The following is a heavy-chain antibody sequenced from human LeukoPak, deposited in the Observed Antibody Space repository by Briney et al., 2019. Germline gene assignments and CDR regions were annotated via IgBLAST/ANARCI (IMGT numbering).Heavy chain of an antibody. D-gene: IGHD3-10*01. Sequence: SGPTLVNPTQTLTLTCTFSGFSLSTSGMCVSWIRQPPGKALEWLARIDWDDDKYYSTSLKTRLTISKDTSKNQVVLTMTNMDPVDTATYYCARTLWFGESRYFDYWGQGTLVTVSS. CDR2: IDWDDDK. CDR1: GFSLSTSGMC. V-gene: IGHV2-70*11. J-gene: IGHJ4*02. CDR3: ARTLWFGESRYFDY.